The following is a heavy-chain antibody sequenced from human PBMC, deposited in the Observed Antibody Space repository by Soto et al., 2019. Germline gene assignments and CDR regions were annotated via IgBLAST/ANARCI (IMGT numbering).Heavy chain of an antibody. V-gene: IGHV4-39*01. D-gene: IGHD2-2*01. Sequence: QVQLQESGPGLVKPSETLSLTCNISGGSVSDTSYYWGWIRQSPVKGLEWIANIYFNGNTYYNPSLKSRVTISLDTSKTQFSLKLTSVTAADTAVYYCTRQYLGCFDPWGQGSLVTVSS. CDR2: IYFNGNT. J-gene: IGHJ5*02. CDR1: GGSVSDTSYY. CDR3: TRQYLGCFDP.